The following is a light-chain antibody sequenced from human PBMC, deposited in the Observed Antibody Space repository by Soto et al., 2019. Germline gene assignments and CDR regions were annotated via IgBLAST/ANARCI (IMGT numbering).Light chain of an antibody. J-gene: IGKJ1*01. CDR2: AAS. V-gene: IGKV1-39*01. Sequence: DIQMTQSPSSLSASVGDRVTITCRASQNIRIYLNWYQQKPGKAPKVLINAASSLQSGVPSRFSGIGSGTDFTLTIDSIQPEDFANYYCQQSYHFPLTFGQGTKVDIK. CDR3: QQSYHFPLT. CDR1: QNIRIY.